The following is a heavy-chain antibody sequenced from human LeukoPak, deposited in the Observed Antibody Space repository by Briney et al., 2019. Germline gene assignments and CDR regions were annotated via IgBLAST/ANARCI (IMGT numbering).Heavy chain of an antibody. CDR3: ARDSRYSYGSGGMDV. D-gene: IGHD3-10*01. CDR1: GGSIGSFY. CDR2: VYYTGST. Sequence: PSETLSLTCTVSGGSIGSFYWTWIRQTPRKGLEWIGSVYYTGSTNYNPSLKSRVTISIDTSRSLFSLKLTSVTVADTAVYYCARDSRYSYGSGGMDVWGQGTTVTVSS. J-gene: IGHJ6*02. V-gene: IGHV4-59*01.